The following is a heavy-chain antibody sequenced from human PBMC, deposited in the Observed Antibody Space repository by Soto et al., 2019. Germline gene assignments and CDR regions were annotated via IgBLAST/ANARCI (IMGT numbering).Heavy chain of an antibody. J-gene: IGHJ6*02. CDR1: GLSLRTTGVG. Sequence: QITLKESGPTLVKPTQTLTLTCTFSGLSLRTTGVGVGWVRQPPGKALEWLALLYLDDDKRYSPSLKSRLTITKDSSEMQVVLTMINMDTVDTATYYGVLSRCGGDCLQWYSSHSYYGLDVWGQGTTVTVSS. CDR2: LYLDDDK. V-gene: IGHV2-5*02. D-gene: IGHD2-21*01. CDR3: VLSRCGGDCLQWYSSHSYYGLDV.